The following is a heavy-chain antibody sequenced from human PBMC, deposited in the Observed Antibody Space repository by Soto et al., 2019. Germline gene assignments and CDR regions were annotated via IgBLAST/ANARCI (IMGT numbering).Heavy chain of an antibody. Sequence: GGSLRLSCAAPGFTFSSYGMHWARQAPGKGLEWVAVIWYDGSNKYYADSVKGRFTISRDNSKNTLYLQMNSLKAEDTAVYYCASPAVSNYAFDYWGQGTLVTVSS. V-gene: IGHV3-33*01. J-gene: IGHJ4*02. CDR2: IWYDGSNK. CDR1: GFTFSSYG. CDR3: ASPAVSNYAFDY. D-gene: IGHD4-4*01.